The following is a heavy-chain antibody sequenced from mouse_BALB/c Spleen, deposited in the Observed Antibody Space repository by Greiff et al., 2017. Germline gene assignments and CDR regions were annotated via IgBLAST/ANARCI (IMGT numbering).Heavy chain of an antibody. V-gene: IGHV1S22*01. J-gene: IGHJ2*01. CDR2: IYPGSGST. D-gene: IGHD1-1*01. CDR1: GYSFTSYR. CDR3: TRGPYGSRCYFDY. Sequence: LQQSGSELVRPGASVKLSCKASGYSFTSYRMNWVKQRHGKGLEWIGNIYPGSGSTNYDGKFKSKGTLTVDTSSSTAYMHLSSLTSEDCAVYYSTRGPYGSRCYFDYWGRGSARTDSS.